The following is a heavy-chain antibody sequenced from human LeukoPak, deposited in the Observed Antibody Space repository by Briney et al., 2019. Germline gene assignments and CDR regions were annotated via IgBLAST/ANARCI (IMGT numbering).Heavy chain of an antibody. CDR3: ARGVEPLAANTLAY. Sequence: GRSLRLSCAASGFTVITNDMTWVRQAPGKGLKWVSVLYSDGNTKYADSVQGRFTISRDNSKNTLYLEMNSLSPDDTAVYYCARGVEPLAANTLAYWGQGTLVTVSS. D-gene: IGHD1-14*01. J-gene: IGHJ4*02. V-gene: IGHV3-53*01. CDR1: GFTVITND. CDR2: LYSDGNT.